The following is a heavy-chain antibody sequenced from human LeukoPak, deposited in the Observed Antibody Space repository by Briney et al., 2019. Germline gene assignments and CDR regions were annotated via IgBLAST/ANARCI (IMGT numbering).Heavy chain of an antibody. V-gene: IGHV1-18*04. CDR2: ISAYNGNT. Sequence: ASVKVSCKASGYTFTSYGISWVRQAPGQGPEWMGWISAYNGNTNYAQKLQGRVTMTTDTSTSTAYMELRSLRSDDTAVYYCARWSDIVVVPAAIGPDFDYWGQGTLVTVSS. D-gene: IGHD2-2*01. CDR1: GYTFTSYG. CDR3: ARWSDIVVVPAAIGPDFDY. J-gene: IGHJ4*02.